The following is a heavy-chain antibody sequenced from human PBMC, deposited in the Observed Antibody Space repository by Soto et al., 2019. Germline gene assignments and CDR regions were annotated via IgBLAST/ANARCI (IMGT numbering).Heavy chain of an antibody. J-gene: IGHJ4*02. CDR3: AKEADFWSGPQGIDY. D-gene: IGHD3-3*01. CDR2: ISDDGRNK. Sequence: PGGSLRLSCAASGFSFSTYAMHWVRQAPGKGLEWVAVISDDGRNKYFAESVKGRFTISRDNSKNTLYLQMNSLRAEDTAVYYCAKEADFWSGPQGIDYWGQGTLVTVSS. CDR1: GFSFSTYA. V-gene: IGHV3-30*04.